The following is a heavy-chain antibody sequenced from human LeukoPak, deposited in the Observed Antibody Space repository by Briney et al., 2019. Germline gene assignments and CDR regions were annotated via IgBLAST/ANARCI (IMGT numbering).Heavy chain of an antibody. CDR2: IYYSGST. CDR1: SGSISSSISSSSYY. Sequence: SETLSLTCTVSSGSISSSISSSSYYWGWIRQPPGKGLEWIGSIYYSGSTYYNPSLRSRVTISADTSKNQFSLNLNSVTAADTAVYYCARGPQYYYDSSGPRYYFDYWGQGTLVTVSS. V-gene: IGHV4-39*07. J-gene: IGHJ4*02. D-gene: IGHD3-22*01. CDR3: ARGPQYYYDSSGPRYYFDY.